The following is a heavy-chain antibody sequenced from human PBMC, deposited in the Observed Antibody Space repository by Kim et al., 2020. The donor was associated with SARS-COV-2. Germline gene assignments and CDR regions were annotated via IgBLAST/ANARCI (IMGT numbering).Heavy chain of an antibody. V-gene: IGHV3-53*04. CDR3: ARETFDP. Sequence: SGGSTYYADSVKGRFTISRHNSKNTLYLQMNSLRAEDTAVYYCARETFDPWGQGTLVTVSS. CDR2: SGGST. J-gene: IGHJ5*02.